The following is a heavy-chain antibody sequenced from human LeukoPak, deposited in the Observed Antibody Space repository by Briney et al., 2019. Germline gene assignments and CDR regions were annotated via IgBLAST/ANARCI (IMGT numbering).Heavy chain of an antibody. CDR2: ISSSGGST. Sequence: GGSLRLSCAASGFTFSRYAMSWVRQAPGKGLEWVSSISSSGGSTHYADSVKGRFTFSRDNSENTLYLQMHSLRAEDTAVYYCAKGEGSGWYGDFDYWGQGTLVTVSS. CDR3: AKGEGSGWYGDFDY. D-gene: IGHD6-19*01. CDR1: GFTFSRYA. V-gene: IGHV3-23*01. J-gene: IGHJ4*02.